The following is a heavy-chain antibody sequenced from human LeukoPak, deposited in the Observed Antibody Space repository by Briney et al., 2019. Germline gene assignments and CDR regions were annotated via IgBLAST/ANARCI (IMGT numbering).Heavy chain of an antibody. CDR2: INPNSGGT. Sequence: GASVKVSCKASGYTFTGYCMHWVRQAPGQGLEWMGWINPNSGGTNYAQKFQGRVTMTRDTSISTAYMELSRLRSDDTAVYYCARVADFADLGYEDWFDPWGQGTLVTVSS. CDR1: GYTFTGYC. V-gene: IGHV1-2*02. J-gene: IGHJ5*02. CDR3: ARVADFADLGYEDWFDP. D-gene: IGHD5-12*01.